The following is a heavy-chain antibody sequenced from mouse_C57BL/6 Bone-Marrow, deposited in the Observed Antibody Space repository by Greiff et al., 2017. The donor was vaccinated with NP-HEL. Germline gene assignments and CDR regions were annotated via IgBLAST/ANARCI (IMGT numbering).Heavy chain of an antibody. CDR3: ARGIYYGYPYAMDY. CDR1: GFTFSSYA. CDR2: ISDGGSYT. Sequence: EVQLVESGGGLVKPGGSLKLSCAASGFTFSSYAMSWVRQTPEKRLEWVATISDGGSYTYYPDNVKGRFTISRDNAKNNLYLQMSHLKSEDTAMYYCARGIYYGYPYAMDYWGQGPSVTVSS. D-gene: IGHD2-2*01. J-gene: IGHJ4*01. V-gene: IGHV5-4*01.